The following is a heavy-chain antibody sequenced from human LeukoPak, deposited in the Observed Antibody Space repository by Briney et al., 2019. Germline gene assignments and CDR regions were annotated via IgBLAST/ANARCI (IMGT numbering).Heavy chain of an antibody. CDR2: ISAHNGNT. D-gene: IGHD3-10*01. CDR3: ARVRNYYGSGNNWFDP. V-gene: IGHV1-18*01. Sequence: ASVKVSCKASGYTFTSYGISWVRQAPGQGLEWMGWISAHNGNTNYAQKLQGRVTMTTDTSTSTAYMELRSLRSDDTAVYYCARVRNYYGSGNNWFDPWGQGTLVTVSS. J-gene: IGHJ5*02. CDR1: GYTFTSYG.